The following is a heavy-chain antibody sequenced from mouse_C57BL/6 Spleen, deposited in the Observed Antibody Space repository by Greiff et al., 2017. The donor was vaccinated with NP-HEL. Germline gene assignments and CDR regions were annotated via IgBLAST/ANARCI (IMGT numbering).Heavy chain of an antibody. Sequence: EVQLQQSGPGLVNPSQSLSLTCSVTGYSIISGYYWNWIRQFPGNKLEWMGYISYDGSNNYNPSLKNRISITRDTSKNQFFLKLNSVTTEDTATYYCARGDYGNWFAYWGQGTLVTVSA. CDR2: ISYDGSN. CDR1: GYSIISGYY. CDR3: ARGDYGNWFAY. J-gene: IGHJ3*01. D-gene: IGHD2-1*01. V-gene: IGHV3-6*01.